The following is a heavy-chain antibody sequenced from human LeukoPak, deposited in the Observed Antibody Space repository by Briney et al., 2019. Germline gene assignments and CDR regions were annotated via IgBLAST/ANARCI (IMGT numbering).Heavy chain of an antibody. V-gene: IGHV3-33*06. D-gene: IGHD3-22*01. CDR1: GFTFSNYG. J-gene: IGHJ4*02. Sequence: VGSLRLSCAASGFTFSNYGMHWVRQAPGKGLEWVAVIWYDGSNKYYADSVKGRFTISRDNSRNTLYLQMNSLRAEDTAMYYCAKYDNSGRAGGYWGQGTLVTVSS. CDR2: IWYDGSNK. CDR3: AKYDNSGRAGGY.